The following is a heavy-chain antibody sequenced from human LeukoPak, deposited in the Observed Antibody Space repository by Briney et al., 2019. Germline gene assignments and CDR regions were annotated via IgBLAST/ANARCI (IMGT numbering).Heavy chain of an antibody. J-gene: IGHJ6*02. D-gene: IGHD1-1*01. CDR3: AKDHRYNWNDGRPTTPKNYYYGMDV. CDR2: TYYRSKWFS. Sequence: SQTLSLTCAISGDSVSSNSAAWNWIRQSPSRGLEWLGRTYYRSKWFSRYAVSVKGRITINADTSKNQFSLQLNSVTPDDTAVYYCAKDHRYNWNDGRPTTPKNYYYGMDVWGQGTTVTVSS. V-gene: IGHV6-1*01. CDR1: GDSVSSNSAA.